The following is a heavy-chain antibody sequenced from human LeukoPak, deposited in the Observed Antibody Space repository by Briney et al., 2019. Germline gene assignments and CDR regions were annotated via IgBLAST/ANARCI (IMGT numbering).Heavy chain of an antibody. Sequence: GGSPRLSCAASGFTFISYWMSWVRPALGRGLEWVANIKQDGSEKNYVDSVKGRFTISRDNAKNSLFLQMNSLRAEDTAVYYCARGASGIQLWFFDPWGQGTLVSVSS. CDR1: GFTFISYW. J-gene: IGHJ5*02. CDR2: IKQDGSEK. V-gene: IGHV3-7*01. CDR3: ARGASGIQLWFFDP. D-gene: IGHD5-18*01.